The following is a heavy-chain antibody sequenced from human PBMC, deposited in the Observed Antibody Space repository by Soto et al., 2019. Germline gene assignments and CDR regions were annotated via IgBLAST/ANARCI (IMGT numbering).Heavy chain of an antibody. Sequence: PSETLSLTCAVYGGSFSGYYWSWIRQPPGKGLEWIGEINHSGSTNYNPSLKSRVTISVDTSKNQFSLKLSSVTAADTAVYYCAREYYDILTGYYRAWDYWGQGTLVPVSS. CDR3: AREYYDILTGYYRAWDY. V-gene: IGHV4-34*01. D-gene: IGHD3-9*01. CDR1: GGSFSGYY. J-gene: IGHJ4*02. CDR2: INHSGST.